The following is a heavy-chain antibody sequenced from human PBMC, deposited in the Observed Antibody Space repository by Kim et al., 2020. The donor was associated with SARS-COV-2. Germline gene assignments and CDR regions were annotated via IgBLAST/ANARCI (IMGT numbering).Heavy chain of an antibody. CDR2: FDPEDGET. J-gene: IGHJ4*02. Sequence: ASVKVSCKVSGYTLTELSMHWVRQAPGKGLEWMGGFDPEDGETIYAQKFQGRVTMTEDTSTDTAYMELSSLRSEDTAVYYCATEVYSSSWYPYYFDYWGQGTLVTVSS. CDR3: ATEVYSSSWYPYYFDY. V-gene: IGHV1-24*01. D-gene: IGHD6-13*01. CDR1: GYTLTELS.